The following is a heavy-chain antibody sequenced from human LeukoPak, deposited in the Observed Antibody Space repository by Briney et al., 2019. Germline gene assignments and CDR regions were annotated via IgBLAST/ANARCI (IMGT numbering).Heavy chain of an antibody. J-gene: IGHJ4*02. CDR3: AKHVRTSAWFFGY. V-gene: IGHV3-23*01. CDR2: ISGSGGRT. CDR1: GFIFSSDA. D-gene: IGHD6-19*01. Sequence: PGGSLRLSCAASGFIFSSDALSWVRQAPGKGLEWVSLISGSGGRTDYADSVKGRFTISRDNSKNTLYLQMNSLKAEDTAVYYCAKHVRTSAWFFGYWGQGTLVTVSS.